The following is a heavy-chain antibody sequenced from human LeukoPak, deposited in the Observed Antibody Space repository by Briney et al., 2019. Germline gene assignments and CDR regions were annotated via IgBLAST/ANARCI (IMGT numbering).Heavy chain of an antibody. CDR1: GFTFSSYW. Sequence: PGGSLRLSCAASGFTFSSYWMSWVRQAPGKGLEWVANIKQDGSEKYYVDSVKGRFTISRDNAQNSLYLHISSLGAEDTAVYYCARHREGATQVGLFTFWGQGTLVIVSS. V-gene: IGHV3-7*01. CDR3: ARHREGATQVGLFTF. J-gene: IGHJ4*02. CDR2: IKQDGSEK. D-gene: IGHD3-3*01.